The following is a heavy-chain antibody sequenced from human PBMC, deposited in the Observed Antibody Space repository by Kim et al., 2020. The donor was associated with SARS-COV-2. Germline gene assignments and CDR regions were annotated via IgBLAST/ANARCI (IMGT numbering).Heavy chain of an antibody. CDR3: ARSYGDYEQNYFDH. CDR2: VYYSGST. Sequence: SETLSLTCTVSGGPIKSGYYWNWIRHHPGKGLEWIGYVYYSGSTSYNPSLKSRLTISVDTSKSQFSLRLTSVTAADTAVYYCARSYGDYEQNYFDHWGQGALVTVSS. D-gene: IGHD4-17*01. J-gene: IGHJ4*02. V-gene: IGHV4-31*03. CDR1: GGPIKSGYY.